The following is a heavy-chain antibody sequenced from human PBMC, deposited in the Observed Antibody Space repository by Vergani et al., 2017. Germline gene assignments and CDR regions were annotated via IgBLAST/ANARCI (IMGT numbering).Heavy chain of an antibody. V-gene: IGHV3-21*01. D-gene: IGHD2-2*02. Sequence: EVQLVESGGGLVKPGGSLRLSCAASGFTFSSYSMNWVRQAPGKGLEWVSSISSSSSYIYYADSVKGRFTISRDNAKNSLYLQMNSLRAEDTAVYYCARVVVVVPAAIPLIPPWDYYGMDVWGQGTTVTVSS. J-gene: IGHJ6*02. CDR3: ARVVVVVPAAIPLIPPWDYYGMDV. CDR2: ISSSSSYI. CDR1: GFTFSSYS.